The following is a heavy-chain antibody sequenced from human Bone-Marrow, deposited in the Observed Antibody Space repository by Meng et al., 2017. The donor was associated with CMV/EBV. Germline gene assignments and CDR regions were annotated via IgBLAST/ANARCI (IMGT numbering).Heavy chain of an antibody. CDR2: IYYSGST. V-gene: IGHV4-39*07. D-gene: IGHD3-16*02. CDR3: ARAMITFGGVIAPFDY. J-gene: IGHJ4*02. Sequence: QLQLQESGPGLVKPSETLSLTCPVSGGSISSSSYYWGWIRQPPGKGLEWIGSIYYSGSTYYNPSLKSRVTMSVDTSKNQFSLKLSSVTAADTAVYYCARAMITFGGVIAPFDYWGQGTLVTVSS. CDR1: GGSISSSSYY.